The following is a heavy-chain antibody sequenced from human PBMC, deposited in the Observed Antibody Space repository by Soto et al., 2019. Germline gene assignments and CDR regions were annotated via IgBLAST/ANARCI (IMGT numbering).Heavy chain of an antibody. CDR3: ARGDYYDVSGPFSDAFDI. CDR2: IKEDGSQK. CDR1: GFTFSSYW. J-gene: IGHJ3*02. Sequence: GGSLRLSCAASGFTFSSYWRSWVRQAPGKGLEWVANIKEDGSQKWYVDSVKGRFTISRDNAKNSLYLQMNSLRVEDTAVYYCARGDYYDVSGPFSDAFDIWGQGTMVTVSS. D-gene: IGHD3-22*01. V-gene: IGHV3-7*04.